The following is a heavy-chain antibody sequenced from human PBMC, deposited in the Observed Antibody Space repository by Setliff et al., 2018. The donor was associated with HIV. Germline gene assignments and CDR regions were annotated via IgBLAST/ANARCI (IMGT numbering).Heavy chain of an antibody. CDR3: ARDFGGYCSGMSCPGLFDP. CDR2: IIPISGTV. CDR1: GGTFSSYA. J-gene: IGHJ5*02. D-gene: IGHD2-2*01. V-gene: IGHV1-69*05. Sequence: GASVKVSCKASGGTFSSYAISWVRQAPGQGLEWMGGIIPISGTVNYAQKFWGRVTSTTHESTSTAYMELSSLRSEDTAVYYCARDFGGYCSGMSCPGLFDPWGQGTLVTVSS.